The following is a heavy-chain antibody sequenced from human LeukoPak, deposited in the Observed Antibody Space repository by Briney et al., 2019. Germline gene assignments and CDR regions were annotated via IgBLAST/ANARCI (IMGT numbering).Heavy chain of an antibody. Sequence: GGSLRLSCAASGFTLSGYAMHWVRQASGKGLEWVGRISSKSDNYARAYAASAKGRFTSYSDDSKNTAYLEMNSLKTEDTAVYYCTNVDTAMVTFLWGQGTLVTVSS. CDR3: TNVDTAMVTFL. D-gene: IGHD5-18*01. J-gene: IGHJ4*02. CDR2: ISSKSDNYAR. CDR1: GFTLSGYA. V-gene: IGHV3-73*01.